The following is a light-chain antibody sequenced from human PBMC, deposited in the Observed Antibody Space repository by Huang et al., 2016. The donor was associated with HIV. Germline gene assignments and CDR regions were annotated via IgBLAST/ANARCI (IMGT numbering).Light chain of an antibody. CDR2: GAS. V-gene: IGKV1-12*01. CDR1: QGIGSW. Sequence: DIQMTQSPSSVSASVGDRVNITCRASQGIGSWLAWYQQKPGKVPKLLSYGASSLQSGVPSRFSGGVSGTNFPLTISSLQPEDFATYYCQQANSFPAITFGQGTRLEIK. CDR3: QQANSFPAIT. J-gene: IGKJ5*01.